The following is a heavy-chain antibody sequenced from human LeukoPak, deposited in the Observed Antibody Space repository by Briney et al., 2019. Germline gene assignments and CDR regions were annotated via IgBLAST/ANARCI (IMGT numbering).Heavy chain of an antibody. CDR1: GFTFSSYW. J-gene: IGHJ4*02. CDR2: IKQDGSEK. D-gene: IGHD3-10*01. Sequence: GGSLRLSCAASGFTFSSYWMSWVRQAPGKGLEWVANIKQDGSEKYSVDSVKGRFTISRDNAKNSLYLKMNRLRAEDTAVYYCARDAVRLLVPFDYWGQGTLVTVSS. V-gene: IGHV3-7*01. CDR3: ARDAVRLLVPFDY.